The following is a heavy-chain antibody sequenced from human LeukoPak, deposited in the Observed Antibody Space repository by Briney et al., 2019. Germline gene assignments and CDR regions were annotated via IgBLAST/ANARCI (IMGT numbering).Heavy chain of an antibody. Sequence: PGGFLRLSCTASGFTFGDYAMSWVRQAPGKGLEWVGFIRSKAYGGTTEYAASVKGRFTISRDDSKSIAYLQMNSLKTEDTAVYYCTRATSAAGLRYWGQGTLVTVSS. J-gene: IGHJ4*02. CDR3: TRATSAAGLRY. V-gene: IGHV3-49*04. CDR2: IRSKAYGGTT. CDR1: GFTFGDYA. D-gene: IGHD6-13*01.